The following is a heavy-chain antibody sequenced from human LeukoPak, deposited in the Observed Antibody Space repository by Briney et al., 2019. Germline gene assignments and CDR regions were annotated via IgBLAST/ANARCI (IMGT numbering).Heavy chain of an antibody. V-gene: IGHV1-2*02. CDR3: ARDLAFGEMVTNRGAFDI. J-gene: IGHJ3*02. Sequence: ASVKVSCKASEYTFTGYYIHWVRQAPGQGLEWMGWINPYSGGTNYAQKFQDRVTTTRDTSISTVYMELTRLRSDDTAVYYCARDLAFGEMVTNRGAFDIWGQGTMVTVPS. CDR1: EYTFTGYY. D-gene: IGHD5-24*01. CDR2: INPYSGGT.